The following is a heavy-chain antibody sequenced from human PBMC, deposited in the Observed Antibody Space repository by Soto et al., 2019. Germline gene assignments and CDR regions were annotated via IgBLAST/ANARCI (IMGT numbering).Heavy chain of an antibody. CDR3: ARHLVGSTRGNFDY. CDR1: GYSFTSYW. CDR2: IYPYDSDT. J-gene: IGHJ4*01. D-gene: IGHD2-2*01. V-gene: IGHV5-51*01. Sequence: GESLKISCQTSGYSFTSYWIGWVRQMPGKGMEWMGNIYPYDSDTRYSPSFQGQVTISADTSITTACLQWSGLRASDTAMYFCARHLVGSTRGNFDYWGQGTLVTVS.